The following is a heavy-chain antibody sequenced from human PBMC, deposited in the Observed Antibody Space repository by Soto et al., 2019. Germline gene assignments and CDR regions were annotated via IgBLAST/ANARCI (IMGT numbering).Heavy chain of an antibody. Sequence: ASVKVSCKASGYTFTGHYTHWVRQAPEQGPEWRGEIGPESGATRYAQKFQGMVTMTMDMYITTFYMELSNLSPDDTAVFYCGRGRSGQIVVFYWGQGTPVTVSS. CDR3: GRGRSGQIVVFY. D-gene: IGHD5-12*01. V-gene: IGHV1-2*02. CDR2: IGPESGAT. CDR1: GYTFTGHY. J-gene: IGHJ4*02.